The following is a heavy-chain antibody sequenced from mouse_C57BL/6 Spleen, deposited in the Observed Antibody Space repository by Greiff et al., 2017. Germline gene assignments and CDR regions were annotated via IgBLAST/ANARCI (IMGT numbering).Heavy chain of an antibody. Sequence: VQLQQPGAELVMPGASVKLSCKASGYTFTSYWMHWVKQRPGQGLEWIGGIDPSDSYTNYNQKFKGKSTLTVDKSSSTAYMQLSSLTSEDSAVYYCARCPSRPSYAMDYWGQGTSVTVSS. CDR2: IDPSDSYT. CDR3: ARCPSRPSYAMDY. V-gene: IGHV1-69*01. CDR1: GYTFTSYW. J-gene: IGHJ4*01.